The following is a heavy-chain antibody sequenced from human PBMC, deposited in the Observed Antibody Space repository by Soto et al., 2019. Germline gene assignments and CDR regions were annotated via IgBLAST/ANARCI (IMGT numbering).Heavy chain of an antibody. CDR2: IYYSGST. Sequence: QVQLQESGPGLVKPSQTLSLTCSVSGGSISSGGYYWSWIRQHPEKGLEWIGYIYYSGSTNYNPSLKSRVIISVDTSSNRFSLDLRSVTAADTAIYYCARHSASWQWFDYWGQGTLVTVS. V-gene: IGHV4-31*03. D-gene: IGHD1-26*01. J-gene: IGHJ5*01. CDR1: GGSISSGGYY. CDR3: ARHSASWQWFDY.